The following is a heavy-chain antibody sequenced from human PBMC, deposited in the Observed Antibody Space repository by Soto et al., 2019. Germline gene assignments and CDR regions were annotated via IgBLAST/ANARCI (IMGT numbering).Heavy chain of an antibody. Sequence: QVQLVESGGGVVQPGRSLRLSCAASGFTFSSYGMHWVRQAPGKGLEWVAVIWYDGSNKYYADSVKGRFTISRDNSKNTLYLQMDSLRAEDTAVYYCAKGLYSSSWYGIDVWGQGTTVTVSS. J-gene: IGHJ6*02. D-gene: IGHD6-13*01. CDR1: GFTFSSYG. CDR3: AKGLYSSSWYGIDV. V-gene: IGHV3-30*18. CDR2: IWYDGSNK.